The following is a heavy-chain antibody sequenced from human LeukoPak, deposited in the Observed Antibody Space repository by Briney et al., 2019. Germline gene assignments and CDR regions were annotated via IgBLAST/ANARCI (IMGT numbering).Heavy chain of an antibody. CDR2: VYYSGST. CDR1: GGSISSYY. J-gene: IGHJ4*02. CDR3: ARGGYSGYLYYFDY. D-gene: IGHD5-12*01. V-gene: IGHV4-59*01. Sequence: SETLSLTCTVSGGSISSYYWSWIRQPPGKGLEWIGYVYYSGSTNYNPSLKSRVTISVDTSKSQFSLKLSSVTAADTAVYYCARGGYSGYLYYFDYWGQGTLVTVSS.